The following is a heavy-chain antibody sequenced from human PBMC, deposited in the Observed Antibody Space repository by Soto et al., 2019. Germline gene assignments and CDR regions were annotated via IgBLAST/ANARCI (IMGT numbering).Heavy chain of an antibody. Sequence: GGSLRLSCAASGFTFSSYWMSWVRQAPGKGLEWVANIKQDGSEKYYVDSVKGRFTISRDNAKNSLYLQMNSLRAEDTAVYYCARDSALFSNTGGFDPWGQGTLVTVSS. CDR3: ARDSALFSNTGGFDP. J-gene: IGHJ5*02. CDR1: GFTFSSYW. CDR2: IKQDGSEK. V-gene: IGHV3-7*01. D-gene: IGHD3-9*01.